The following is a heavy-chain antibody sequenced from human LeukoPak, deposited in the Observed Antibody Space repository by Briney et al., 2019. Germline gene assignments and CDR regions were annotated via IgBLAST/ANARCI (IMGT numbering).Heavy chain of an antibody. CDR3: ARDRDGYWYFDL. V-gene: IGHV3-20*04. D-gene: IGHD2-8*01. CDR1: GFTFSSYA. Sequence: PGGSLRLSCAASGFTFSSYAMSWVRQAPGKGLEWVSGINWNGGSTGYADSVKGRFTISRDNAKNSLYLQMNSLRAEDTALYYCARDRDGYWYFDLWGRGTLVTVSS. J-gene: IGHJ2*01. CDR2: INWNGGST.